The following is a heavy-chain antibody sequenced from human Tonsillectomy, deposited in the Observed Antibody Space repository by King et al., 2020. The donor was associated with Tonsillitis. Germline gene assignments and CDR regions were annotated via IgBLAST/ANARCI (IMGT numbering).Heavy chain of an antibody. D-gene: IGHD6-19*01. Sequence: QLVESGGGLLEPGESLRLSCAASGFSFNNYWMHWVRQAPGKGLVWVSHINSDGSSTTYADSVKGRFTISRDNAKNTLYLQMNSLRAEDPAIYFCASGAKQWLYPADYGMDVWGQGATVTVSS. J-gene: IGHJ6*02. CDR2: INSDGSST. CDR1: GFSFNNYW. V-gene: IGHV3-74*03. CDR3: ASGAKQWLYPADYGMDV.